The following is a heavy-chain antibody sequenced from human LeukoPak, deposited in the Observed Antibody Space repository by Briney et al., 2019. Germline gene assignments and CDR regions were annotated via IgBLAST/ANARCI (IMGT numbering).Heavy chain of an antibody. CDR3: ATPSAFGESLWGY. V-gene: IGHV4-39*01. J-gene: IGHJ4*02. D-gene: IGHD3-10*01. CDR1: GVSISSSSYY. CDR2: IYYSGST. Sequence: PSETLSLTCTVSGVSISSSSYYWGWIRQPPGKGLEWIGTIYYSGSTYYNPSLKSRVTISVDTSKNQFSLKLSSVTAADTAVYYCATPSAFGESLWGYWGQGTLVTVSS.